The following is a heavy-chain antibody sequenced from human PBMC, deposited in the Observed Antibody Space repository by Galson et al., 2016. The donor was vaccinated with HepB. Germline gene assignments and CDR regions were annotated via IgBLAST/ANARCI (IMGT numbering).Heavy chain of an antibody. CDR2: ISRSGDST. CDR3: VQGSTAPAV. J-gene: IGHJ6*04. D-gene: IGHD1-26*01. V-gene: IGHV3-23*01. CDR1: GFTFNNYG. Sequence: SLRLSCAASGFTFNNYGMTWVRQAPGKGLEVVPSISRSGDSTDYADSVKGRFTISRDNSKNTLSLQMNSLRVEDTAVYYCVQGSTAPAVWGKGTTVTVSS.